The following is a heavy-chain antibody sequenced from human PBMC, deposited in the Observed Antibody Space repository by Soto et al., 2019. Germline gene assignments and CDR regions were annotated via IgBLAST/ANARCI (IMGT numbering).Heavy chain of an antibody. CDR1: GGTFSSYT. CDR3: ARGGTVTNDAFDI. CDR2: IIPILGIA. Sequence: ASVKVSCKASGGTFSSYTISWVRQAPGQGLEWMGRIIPILGIANYAQKFQGRVTITADKSTSTAYMELSSLRSEDTAVYYCARGGTVTNDAFDIWGQGTMVTVSS. J-gene: IGHJ3*02. D-gene: IGHD4-17*01. V-gene: IGHV1-69*02.